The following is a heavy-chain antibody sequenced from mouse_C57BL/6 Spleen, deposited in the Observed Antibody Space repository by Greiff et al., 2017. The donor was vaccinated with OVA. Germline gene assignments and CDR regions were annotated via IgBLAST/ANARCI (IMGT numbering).Heavy chain of an antibody. V-gene: IGHV2-2*01. J-gene: IGHJ2*01. CDR2: IWSGGST. CDR3: ARKGDGEDYFDY. CDR1: GFSLTSYG. Sequence: QVQLQQSGPGLVQPSQSLSITCTVSGFSLTSYGVHWVRQSPGKGLEWLGVIWSGGSTDYNADFISRLSISKDNSKSQVFFKMNSLQADDTAIYYCARKGDGEDYFDYWGQGTTLTVSS.